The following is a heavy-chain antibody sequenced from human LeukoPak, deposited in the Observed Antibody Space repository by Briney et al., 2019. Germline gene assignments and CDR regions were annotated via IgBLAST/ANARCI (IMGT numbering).Heavy chain of an antibody. Sequence: PGGSLRLSCAASGFTFRSYAMSGVCEAPGKGVGWVSAICVSGGSTYYADSVKGRFTISRDNSKNTLYLQMNSLRAEDTAVYYCAKGRYFDWSFDYWGQGTLVTVSS. D-gene: IGHD3-9*01. CDR2: ICVSGGST. J-gene: IGHJ4*02. CDR1: GFTFRSYA. CDR3: AKGRYFDWSFDY. V-gene: IGHV3-23*01.